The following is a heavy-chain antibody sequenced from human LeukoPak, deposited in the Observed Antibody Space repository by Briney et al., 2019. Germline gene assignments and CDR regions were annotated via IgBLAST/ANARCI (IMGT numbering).Heavy chain of an antibody. D-gene: IGHD3-9*01. CDR1: GGTFSSYA. V-gene: IGHV1-69*05. Sequence: SVRVSCKASGGTFSSYAISWVRQAPGQGLEWMGGIIPIFGTANYAQKFQGRVTITTDESTSTAYMELSSLRSEDTAVYYCARGLVLRYFDWLSIPLDYWGQGTLVTVSS. CDR2: IIPIFGTA. CDR3: ARGLVLRYFDWLSIPLDY. J-gene: IGHJ4*02.